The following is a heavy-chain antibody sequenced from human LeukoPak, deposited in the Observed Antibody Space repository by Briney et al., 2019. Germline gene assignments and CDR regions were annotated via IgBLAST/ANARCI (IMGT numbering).Heavy chain of an antibody. CDR2: ISTTSSYI. D-gene: IGHD3-22*01. V-gene: IGHV3-21*01. J-gene: IGHJ4*02. CDR1: GFTFSSYS. Sequence: GGSLRLSCAASGFTFSSYSMNWVRQAPGKGLEWVSSISTTSSYIFYADSVEGRFTISRDNAKNSLYLQMNSLRAEDTAVYYCARGKYYYDSSGYYCCPPDFDYWGQGTLVTVSS. CDR3: ARGKYYYDSSGYYCCPPDFDY.